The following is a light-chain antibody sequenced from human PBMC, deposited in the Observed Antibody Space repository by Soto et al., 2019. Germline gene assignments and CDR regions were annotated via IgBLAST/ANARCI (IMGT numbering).Light chain of an antibody. CDR3: QLYGSSMWT. V-gene: IGKV1-9*01. J-gene: IGKJ1*01. CDR2: AAS. CDR1: QGISSY. Sequence: IQLTQSPSSLSASVGDRVTITCRASQGISSYLAWYQQKPGKAPKLLIYAASTLQSGVPSRFSGSGSGTDFTLTISRLEPEDFAVYYCQLYGSSMWTFGQGTKVDIK.